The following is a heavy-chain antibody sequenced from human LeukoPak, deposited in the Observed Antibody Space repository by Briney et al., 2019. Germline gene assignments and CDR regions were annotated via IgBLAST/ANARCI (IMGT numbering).Heavy chain of an antibody. J-gene: IGHJ6*04. V-gene: IGHV1-69*13. CDR2: IIPIFGTA. Sequence: GASVTVSCKASGGTFSSYAISWVRQAPGQGLEWMGGIIPIFGTANYAQKFQGRVTITADESTSTAYMELSSLRSEDTAVYYCARNAVPDRPFSGMDVWGKGTTVTVSS. D-gene: IGHD2-2*01. CDR3: ARNAVPDRPFSGMDV. CDR1: GGTFSSYA.